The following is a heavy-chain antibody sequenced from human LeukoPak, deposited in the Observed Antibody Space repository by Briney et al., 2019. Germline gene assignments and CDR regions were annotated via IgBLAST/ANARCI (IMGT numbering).Heavy chain of an antibody. CDR1: GGSFSGYY. J-gene: IGHJ4*02. CDR2: INHSGST. Sequence: SETLSLTCAVYGGSFSGYYWSWIRQPPGKGLEWIGEINHSGSTNYNPSLKSRVTISVDTSKNQFSLKLSSVTAADTAVYYCARAGCSRPYDYWGQGTLVTVSS. V-gene: IGHV4-34*01. D-gene: IGHD2-15*01. CDR3: ARAGCSRPYDY.